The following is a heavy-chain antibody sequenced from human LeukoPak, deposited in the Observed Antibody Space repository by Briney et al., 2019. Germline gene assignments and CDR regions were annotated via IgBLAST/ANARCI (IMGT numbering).Heavy chain of an antibody. J-gene: IGHJ4*02. CDR3: XXDSWIMANDSSGYYYPSFDY. CDR2: INHSGST. V-gene: IGHV4-34*01. Sequence: SETLSLTCAVYGGSFSGYSWSWIRQPPGKGLEWIGEINHSGSTNYNPSLKSRVTISVDTSKNQFSLKLSSVTAADTALYYCXXDSWIMANDSSGYYYPSFDYWGQGTLVTVSS. CDR1: GGSFSGYS. D-gene: IGHD3-22*01.